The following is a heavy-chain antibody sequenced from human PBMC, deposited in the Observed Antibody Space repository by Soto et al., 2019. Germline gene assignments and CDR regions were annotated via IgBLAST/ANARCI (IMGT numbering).Heavy chain of an antibody. CDR2: VIPMFAAR. J-gene: IGHJ4*02. CDR3: ARGGIVAVPAALSSYDDYTNYRFDS. CDR1: GGSFSDFA. V-gene: IGHV1-69*01. D-gene: IGHD2-15*01. Sequence: QVQLAQSGAEVRKPGSSVKVSCRASGGSFSDFAFSWVRQAPGQGLEWMGGVIPMFAARKYAQRFQDRVTITADASTKTVGLALSSLTSGDSAVYDCARGGIVAVPAALSSYDDYTNYRFDSWGQGTLVSVSS.